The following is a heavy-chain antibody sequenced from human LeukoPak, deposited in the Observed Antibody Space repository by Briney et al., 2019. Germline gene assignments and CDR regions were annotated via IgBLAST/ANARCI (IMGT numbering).Heavy chain of an antibody. D-gene: IGHD6-19*01. J-gene: IGHJ4*02. CDR3: ARSPIAVANFDY. CDR2: INHSGST. CDR1: GGSFSGYY. Sequence: SETLSLTCAVHGGSFSGYYWSWIRQPPGKGLEWIGEINHSGSTNYNPSLKSRVTISVDTSKNQFSLKLSSVTAADTAVYYCARSPIAVANFDYWGQGTLVTVSS. V-gene: IGHV4-34*01.